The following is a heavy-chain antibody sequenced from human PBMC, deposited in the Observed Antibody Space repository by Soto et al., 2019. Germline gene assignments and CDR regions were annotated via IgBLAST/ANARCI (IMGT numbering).Heavy chain of an antibody. Sequence: QITLKESGPTVVKPTETLTLTCTFSGFSLTTSGVGVGWVRQSPGKAPEWLALIYWDDDKRYSTSLKSRLTITKDTSKKQGVLTMANVDPADTATYYCAHRVLRTVFGLVTTTAIYFDFWGQGTPVVVSS. CDR2: IYWDDDK. D-gene: IGHD3-3*01. CDR3: AHRVLRTVFGLVTTTAIYFDF. V-gene: IGHV2-5*02. J-gene: IGHJ4*02. CDR1: GFSLTTSGVG.